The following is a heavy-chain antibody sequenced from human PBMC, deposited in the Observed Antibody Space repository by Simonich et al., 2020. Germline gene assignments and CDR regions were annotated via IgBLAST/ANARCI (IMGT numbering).Heavy chain of an antibody. V-gene: IGHV3-30*07. CDR3: ATDQTGDHRAFDI. J-gene: IGHJ3*02. CDR1: GFTFSSYA. D-gene: IGHD7-27*01. Sequence: QVQLVESGGGVVQPGRSLRLSCAASGFTFSSYAMHWVRQAPGKGIEGVAVISYDGSNKYYADSVKGRFTISRDNSKNTLYLQMNSLRAEDTAVYYCATDQTGDHRAFDIWGQGTMVTVSS. CDR2: ISYDGSNK.